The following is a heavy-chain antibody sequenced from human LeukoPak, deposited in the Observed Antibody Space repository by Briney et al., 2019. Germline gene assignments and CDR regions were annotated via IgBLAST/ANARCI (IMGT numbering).Heavy chain of an antibody. CDR2: ISYDGSNK. Sequence: PGGSLRLSCAASGFIFSSCDMNWVRQAPGKGLEWVAVISYDGSNKYYADSVKGRFTISRDNSKNTLYLQMNSLRAEDTAVYYCAREEGAFDIWGQGTMVTVSS. J-gene: IGHJ3*02. CDR3: AREEGAFDI. V-gene: IGHV3-30-3*01. CDR1: GFIFSSCD.